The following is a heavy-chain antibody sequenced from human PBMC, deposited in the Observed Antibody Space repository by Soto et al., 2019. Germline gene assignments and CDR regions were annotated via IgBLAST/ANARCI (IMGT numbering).Heavy chain of an antibody. D-gene: IGHD4-4*01. CDR2: IWYEGSNK. J-gene: IGHJ3*02. CDR3: ARDATVTTESFEAFDI. CDR1: GFTFSISG. V-gene: IGHV3-33*01. Sequence: AGSLRLSCAASGFTFSISGRHWFRQPPGKGLEWVAVIWYEGSNKYDAASVKGRFIVSRDKSKNTRYPQMNSLRAEDTAVYYCARDATVTTESFEAFDIGDQGTMVT.